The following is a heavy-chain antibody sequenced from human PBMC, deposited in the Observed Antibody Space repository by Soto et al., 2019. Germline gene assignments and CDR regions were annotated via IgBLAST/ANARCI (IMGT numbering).Heavy chain of an antibody. D-gene: IGHD1-26*01. J-gene: IGHJ4*02. CDR2: IYYSGST. CDR1: GGSISSSSYY. Sequence: QLQLQESGPGLVKPSETLSLTCTVSGGSISSSSYYWGWIRQPPGKGLEWIGSIYYSGSTYYNPSLKSGVTTSVDTSRNQFSLKLSSVTAADTAVYYCARSIVGATGAFDYWGQGTLVTVSS. V-gene: IGHV4-39*01. CDR3: ARSIVGATGAFDY.